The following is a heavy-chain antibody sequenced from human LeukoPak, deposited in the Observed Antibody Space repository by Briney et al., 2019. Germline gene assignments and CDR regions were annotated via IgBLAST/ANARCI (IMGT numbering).Heavy chain of an antibody. CDR3: AREVFFQFDN. CDR2: IAANGNDK. J-gene: IGHJ4*02. Sequence: GGSLRLSCAASGFTFRKYWMAWVRQAPGRGLEWVATIAANGNDKDYEDALQGRFTISRDNARNSLSLRIDSLRAEDTAQYYCAREVFFQFDNWGQGALVTVTS. V-gene: IGHV3-7*03. CDR1: GFTFRKYW.